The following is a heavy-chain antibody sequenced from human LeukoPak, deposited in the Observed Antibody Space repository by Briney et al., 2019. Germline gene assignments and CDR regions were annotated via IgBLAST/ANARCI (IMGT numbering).Heavy chain of an antibody. D-gene: IGHD6-19*01. CDR2: IYYSGST. Sequence: SETLSLTCTVSGGSISSSSYYWGWIRQPPGKGLEWIGNIYYSGSTYYSPSLKSRLTISVDTSKNQFSLKMSSVTAADTAVYYCARDDSSGSTPFYYYYMDVWGKGTTVTVSS. V-gene: IGHV4-39*02. J-gene: IGHJ6*03. CDR3: ARDDSSGSTPFYYYYMDV. CDR1: GGSISSSSYY.